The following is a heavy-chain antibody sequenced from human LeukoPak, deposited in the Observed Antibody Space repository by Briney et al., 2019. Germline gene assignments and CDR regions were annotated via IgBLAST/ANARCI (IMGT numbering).Heavy chain of an antibody. J-gene: IGHJ6*02. CDR1: GLTFSNFW. Sequence: GGSLRLSCAASGLTFSNFWMSWVRQTPGKGLDWVANIKQDGSEKHYVDSVQGRFTISRDNAKNLLFLQMSSLRAEDSAVYYCASNWNYVRGYGMDVWGQGTTVIVSS. CDR3: ASNWNYVRGYGMDV. D-gene: IGHD1-7*01. CDR2: IKQDGSEK. V-gene: IGHV3-7*01.